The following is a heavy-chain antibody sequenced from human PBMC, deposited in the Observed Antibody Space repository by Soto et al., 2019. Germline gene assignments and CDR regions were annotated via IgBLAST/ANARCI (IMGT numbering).Heavy chain of an antibody. V-gene: IGHV1-3*01. CDR3: AGGDSGSYYNFDS. D-gene: IGHD1-26*01. J-gene: IGHJ4*02. CDR2: INAGNGNT. CDR1: GYTFTSYG. Sequence: ASVKVSCKASGYTFTSYGISWVRQAPGQRLEWMGWINAGNGNTKYSQKFQGRVTITRDTSASTASMELSSLTSEDTAVYYCAGGDSGSYYNFDSWGQGTLVTVSS.